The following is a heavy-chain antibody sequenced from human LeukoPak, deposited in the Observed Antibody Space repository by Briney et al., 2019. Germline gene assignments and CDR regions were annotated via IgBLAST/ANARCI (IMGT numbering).Heavy chain of an antibody. V-gene: IGHV3-23*01. J-gene: IGHJ4*02. Sequence: GGSLRLSCAASGFTFSSYAMSWVRQAPGKGLEWVSAISGSGGSTSYADSVKGRFTISRDNSKNTLYLQMNSLRAEDTAIYYCAKELTYSSSWQIDYWGQGTLVTVSS. CDR3: AKELTYSSSWQIDY. CDR2: ISGSGGST. D-gene: IGHD6-13*01. CDR1: GFTFSSYA.